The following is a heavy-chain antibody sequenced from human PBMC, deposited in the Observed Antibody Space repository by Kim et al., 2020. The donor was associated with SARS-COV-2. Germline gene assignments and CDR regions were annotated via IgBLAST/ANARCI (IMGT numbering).Heavy chain of an antibody. Sequence: SQTLSLTCAISGDSVSSNSAAWNWIRQSPSRGLEWLGRTYYRSKWYNDYAVSVKSRITINPDTSKNQFSLQLNSVTPEDTAVYYCARAHSYYYDSSGYRSFDYWGQGTLVTVSS. V-gene: IGHV6-1*01. CDR2: TYYRSKWYN. CDR3: ARAHSYYYDSSGYRSFDY. CDR1: GDSVSSNSAA. J-gene: IGHJ4*02. D-gene: IGHD3-22*01.